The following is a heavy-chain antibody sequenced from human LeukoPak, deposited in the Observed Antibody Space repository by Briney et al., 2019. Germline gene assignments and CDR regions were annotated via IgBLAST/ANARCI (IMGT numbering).Heavy chain of an antibody. Sequence: SETLSLTCTVSGYSISSGYYWGWIRQPPGKGLEWIGSIYHSGSTYYNPSLKSRVTTSVDTSKNQFSLKLSSVTAADTAVYYCARLSGLQAFDYWGQGTLVTVSS. V-gene: IGHV4-38-2*02. CDR3: ARLSGLQAFDY. D-gene: IGHD5-24*01. CDR2: IYHSGST. J-gene: IGHJ4*02. CDR1: GYSISSGYY.